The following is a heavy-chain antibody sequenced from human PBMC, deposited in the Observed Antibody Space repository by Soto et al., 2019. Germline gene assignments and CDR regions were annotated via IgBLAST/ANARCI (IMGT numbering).Heavy chain of an antibody. V-gene: IGHV1-69*12. D-gene: IGHD1-7*01. CDR2: IIPIFGTA. J-gene: IGHJ6*02. CDR1: GGTFSSYA. Sequence: QVPLVQSGAEVKKPGSSVKVSFKASGGTFSSYAISWVRQAPGQGLEWMGGIIPIFGTANYAQKFQGRVTITADESTSTAYMELSSLRSEDTAVYYCASVLELHYYYGMDVWGQGTTVTVSS. CDR3: ASVLELHYYYGMDV.